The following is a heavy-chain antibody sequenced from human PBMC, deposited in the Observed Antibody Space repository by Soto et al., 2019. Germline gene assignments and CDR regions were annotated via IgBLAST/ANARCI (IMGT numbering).Heavy chain of an antibody. CDR3: ARSVEGHFDN. J-gene: IGHJ4*02. CDR1: GFRFSIYS. CDR2: ITSDTKTI. Sequence: EVQLVESGGALIQRGGSLRLSCLASGFRFSIYSMNWVRQAPGKGLEWISYITSDTKTIKYADSVKGRFTISRDNAENSVYLRMRSLRDEDTAVYYCARSVEGHFDNWGQGTVVTVSS. V-gene: IGHV3-48*02. D-gene: IGHD6-19*01.